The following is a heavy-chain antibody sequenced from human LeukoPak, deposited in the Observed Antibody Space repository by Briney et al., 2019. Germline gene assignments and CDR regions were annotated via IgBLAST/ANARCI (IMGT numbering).Heavy chain of an antibody. J-gene: IGHJ4*02. Sequence: GGSLRLSCAASGFTFSSYAMSWVRQAPGKGLEWVSAISGNGGSTYYADSVKGRFTISRDDSKNTLYLQMNSLRAEDTAVYYCAKAGGKPNYFDYWGQGTLVTVSS. CDR1: GFTFSSYA. V-gene: IGHV3-23*01. CDR2: ISGNGGST. CDR3: AKAGGKPNYFDY.